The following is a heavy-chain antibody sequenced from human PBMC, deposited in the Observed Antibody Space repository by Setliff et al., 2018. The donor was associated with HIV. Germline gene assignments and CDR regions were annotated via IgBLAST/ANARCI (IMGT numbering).Heavy chain of an antibody. CDR1: GLIFSSYE. Sequence: GGSLRLSCAASGLIFSSYEMNWVRQPPGKGLEWVGRITAKFNGYVKEYAASVQGRFTISRDDSKDSLFLRMNNLKTEDTAVYYCVRAAAGLDIWSQGIRVTV. CDR2: ITAKFNGYVK. CDR3: VRAAAGLDI. D-gene: IGHD3-16*01. V-gene: IGHV3-72*01. J-gene: IGHJ4*02.